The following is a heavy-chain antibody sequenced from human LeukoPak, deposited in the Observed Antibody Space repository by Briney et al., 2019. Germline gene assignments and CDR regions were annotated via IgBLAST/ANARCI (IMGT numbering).Heavy chain of an antibody. Sequence: GGSLRLSCAASGFTFSSYEMNWVRQAPGKGLEWISYISRSGNIIHYADSMKGRFTISRDNAKNSLYLQMNSLRAEDSAVYYCAREGRYCSGGSCLDYWGQGTLVTVSS. CDR2: ISRSGNII. D-gene: IGHD2-15*01. J-gene: IGHJ4*02. CDR3: AREGRYCSGGSCLDY. V-gene: IGHV3-48*03. CDR1: GFTFSSYE.